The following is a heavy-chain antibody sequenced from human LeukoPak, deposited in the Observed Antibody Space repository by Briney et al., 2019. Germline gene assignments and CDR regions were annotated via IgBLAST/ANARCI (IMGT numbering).Heavy chain of an antibody. V-gene: IGHV3-64D*06. CDR3: VNQISGWVY. CDR2: IGSNGRST. D-gene: IGHD6-19*01. Sequence: GGSLRLSCSASGSTFDRFAMHWVRQAPGKGLEYLSGIGSNGRSTHNADSVKGRFTISRDSSKNTLFLQMTSLRAEDTAVYYCVNQISGWVYWGQGTLVTVSS. J-gene: IGHJ4*02. CDR1: GSTFDRFA.